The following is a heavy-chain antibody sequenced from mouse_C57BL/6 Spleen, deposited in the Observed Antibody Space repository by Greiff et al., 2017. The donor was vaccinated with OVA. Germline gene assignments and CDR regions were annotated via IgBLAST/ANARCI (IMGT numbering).Heavy chain of an antibody. CDR1: GFNIKNTY. CDR3: ARMVTRAFAY. CDR2: IDPANGTT. D-gene: IGHD2-3*01. Sequence: EVKLMESVAELVRPGASVKFSCTASGFNIKNTYMHWVKQSPGQGLEWIGGIDPANGTTKYAPKFQGKATITADTSSNTAYLQLSSLASEDTAIYYSARMVTRAFAYWGQRTLVTVAA. V-gene: IGHV14-3*01. J-gene: IGHJ3*01.